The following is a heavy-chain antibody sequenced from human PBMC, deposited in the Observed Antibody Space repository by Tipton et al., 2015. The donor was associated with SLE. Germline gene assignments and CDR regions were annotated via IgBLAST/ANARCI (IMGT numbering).Heavy chain of an antibody. CDR1: GFTFTDYA. CDR3: ARDNSDWPYHFPHMDV. V-gene: IGHV3-23*01. Sequence: GSLRLSCAVSGFTFTDYAMSWVRQAPGKGLEWVSAATDGGSGTAYADSVRGRFTVSRDNSKNTLYLQMNSLRAEDTAVYFCARDNSDWPYHFPHMDVWGKGTTVTVSS. CDR2: ATDGGSGT. D-gene: IGHD2/OR15-2a*01. J-gene: IGHJ6*03.